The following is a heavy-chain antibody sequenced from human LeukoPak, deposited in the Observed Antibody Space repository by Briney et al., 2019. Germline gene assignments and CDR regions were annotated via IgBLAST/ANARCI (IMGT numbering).Heavy chain of an antibody. CDR1: GGSFSGYY. Sequence: PSETLSLTCAVYGGSFSGYYWSWIRQPPGKGLEWIGEINHSGSTNYNPSLKSRVTISVDTSKNQFSLKLSSVTAADTAVYYCARSNGYGLVGIWGQGTMVTVSS. CDR2: INHSGST. D-gene: IGHD3-10*01. CDR3: ARSNGYGLVGI. J-gene: IGHJ3*02. V-gene: IGHV4-34*01.